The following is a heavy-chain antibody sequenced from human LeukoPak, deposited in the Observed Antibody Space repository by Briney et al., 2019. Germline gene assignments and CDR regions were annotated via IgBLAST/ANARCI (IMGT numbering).Heavy chain of an antibody. D-gene: IGHD2-21*02. CDR1: GDSITSSSYY. CDR2: INHSGST. V-gene: IGHV4-39*07. Sequence: SETQSLTCTVSGDSITSSSYYWSWIRQPPGKGLEWIGEINHSGSTNYNPSLKSRVTIPVDTSKNQFSLKLSSVTAADTAVYYCASCGGDCYYDAFDIWGQGTMVTVSS. CDR3: ASCGGDCYYDAFDI. J-gene: IGHJ3*02.